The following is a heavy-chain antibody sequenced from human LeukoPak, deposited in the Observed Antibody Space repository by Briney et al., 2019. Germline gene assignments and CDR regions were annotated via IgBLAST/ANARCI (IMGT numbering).Heavy chain of an antibody. J-gene: IGHJ4*02. CDR3: AKETSSSFDY. CDR1: GFTFSSYA. D-gene: IGHD6-6*01. CDR2: ISDSGGST. V-gene: IGHV3-23*01. Sequence: GGSLRLSCAASGFTFSSYAMNWVRQAPGKGLEWVSGISDSGGSTYYADSVKGRFTISRDNSKNTLYLQMNSLRAEDTAVYYCAKETSSSFDYWGQGTLVTVSS.